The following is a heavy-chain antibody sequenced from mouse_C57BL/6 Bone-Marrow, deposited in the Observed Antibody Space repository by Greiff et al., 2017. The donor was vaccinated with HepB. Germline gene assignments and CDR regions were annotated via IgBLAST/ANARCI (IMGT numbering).Heavy chain of an antibody. J-gene: IGHJ4*01. D-gene: IGHD2-2*01. CDR1: GFSLTSYG. V-gene: IGHV2-5*01. CDR2: IWRGGST. CDR3: AAYGYSYYAMDY. Sequence: VKLKQSGPGLVQPSQSLSITCTVSGFSLTSYGVHWVRQSPGKGLEWLGVIWRGGSTDYNAAFMSRLSITKDNSTSQVFFKMNSLQADDTAIYYCAAYGYSYYAMDYWGQGTSVTVSS.